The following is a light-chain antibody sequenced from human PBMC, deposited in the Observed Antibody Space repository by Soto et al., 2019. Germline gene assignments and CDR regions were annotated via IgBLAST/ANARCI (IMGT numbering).Light chain of an antibody. V-gene: IGLV2-8*01. CDR2: DVS. CDR3: SSYTDRNNLV. Sequence: QSALTQPASVSGSPEQSITISCTGTSSDVGGYNYVSWYQQHPGKAPKLMIYDVSKRPSGVPDRFSVSKSGNTASLTVSALQAEDEDDYYCSSYTDRNNLVFGTGTKLTVL. J-gene: IGLJ1*01. CDR1: SSDVGGYNY.